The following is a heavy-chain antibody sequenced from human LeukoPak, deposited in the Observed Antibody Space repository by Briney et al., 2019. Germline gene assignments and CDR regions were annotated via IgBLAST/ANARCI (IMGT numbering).Heavy chain of an antibody. CDR2: IYYSGST. D-gene: IGHD2-2*01. CDR3: ARDKDIVVVPAAMTWDYYYGMDV. CDR1: GGSVSSGSYY. Sequence: SETLSLTCTVSGGSVSSGSYYWSWIRQPPGKXXXXXXXIYYSGSTNYNPSLKSRVTISVDTSKNQFSLKLSSVTAADTAVYYCARDKDIVVVPAAMTWDYYYGMDVWGKGTTVTVSS. J-gene: IGHJ6*04. V-gene: IGHV4-61*01.